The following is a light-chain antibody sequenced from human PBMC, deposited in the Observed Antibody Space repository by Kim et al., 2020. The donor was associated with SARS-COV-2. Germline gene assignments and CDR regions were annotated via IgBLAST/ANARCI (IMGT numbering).Light chain of an antibody. Sequence: VSPGQTASITCSGDKLGDKYACWYQQKPGQSPVLVIYQDSKRPSGIPERFSGPNSGNTATLTISGTQAIDEADYYCQAWDSSTAVFGTGTKVTVL. CDR2: QDS. CDR1: KLGDKY. CDR3: QAWDSSTAV. J-gene: IGLJ1*01. V-gene: IGLV3-1*01.